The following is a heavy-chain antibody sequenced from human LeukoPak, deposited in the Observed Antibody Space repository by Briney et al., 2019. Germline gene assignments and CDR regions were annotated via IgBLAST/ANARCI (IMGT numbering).Heavy chain of an antibody. D-gene: IGHD1-1*01. CDR1: GFTFNTNA. V-gene: IGHV3-23*01. CDR2: ISRTGGRT. CDR3: ARSLTTLTYEGY. Sequence: GGSLRLSCAASGFTFNTNAMSWVRQAPGKGLEWVSAISRTGGRTYYADSVKGRFTISRDNAKNSLFLQMNSLRAEDTAIYYCARSLTTLTYEGYWGQGTLVTVSS. J-gene: IGHJ4*02.